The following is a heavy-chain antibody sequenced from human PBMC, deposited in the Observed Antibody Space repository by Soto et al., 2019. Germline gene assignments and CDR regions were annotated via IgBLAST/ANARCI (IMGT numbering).Heavy chain of an antibody. V-gene: IGHV4-39*01. CDR2: IYYSGST. CDR3: ARTLYGDKVDY. J-gene: IGHJ4*02. D-gene: IGHD4-17*01. CDR1: GGXISNSSYY. Sequence: SETQSLTYTVSGGXISNSSYYWGWIRQPPGKGLEWIGSIYYSGSTYYNPSLKSRVTISVDTSKNQFSLKLSSVTAADTAVYYCARTLYGDKVDYWGQGTLVTVSS.